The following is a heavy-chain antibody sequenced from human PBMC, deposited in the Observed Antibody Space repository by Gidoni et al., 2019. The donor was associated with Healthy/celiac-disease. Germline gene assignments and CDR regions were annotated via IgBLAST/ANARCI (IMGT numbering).Heavy chain of an antibody. CDR1: GFTFSSYA. V-gene: IGHV3-23*01. CDR2: ISGSGGST. CDR3: AKSGRGDGYNWFGLKPLERTGGFDY. J-gene: IGHJ4*02. D-gene: IGHD3-10*01. Sequence: EVQLLESGGGLVQPGGSLRLSCAASGFTFSSYAMSWVRQEPGKGLEWVSAISGSGGSTYYADSVKGRFTISRDNSKNTLYLQMNSLRAEDTAVYYCAKSGRGDGYNWFGLKPLERTGGFDYWGQGTLVTVSS.